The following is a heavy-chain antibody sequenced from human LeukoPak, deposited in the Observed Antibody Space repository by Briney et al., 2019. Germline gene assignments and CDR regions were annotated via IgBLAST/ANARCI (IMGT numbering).Heavy chain of an antibody. CDR1: GFTFSSYW. D-gene: IGHD2-15*01. V-gene: IGHV3-74*03. CDR3: VRVWCSGGTCYFDY. J-gene: IGHJ4*02. Sequence: PGGSLRLSCAASGFTFSSYWMHWVRQAPGKGLLWVARIKTDGSSTKYADSVKGRFTISRDNAKNTLYLQMDSLRADDSAVYYCVRVWCSGGTCYFDYWGQGTLVIVSS. CDR2: IKTDGSST.